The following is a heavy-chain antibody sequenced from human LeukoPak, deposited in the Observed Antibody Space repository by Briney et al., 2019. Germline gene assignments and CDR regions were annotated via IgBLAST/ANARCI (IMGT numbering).Heavy chain of an antibody. CDR3: AKDGGLWVSAHWGDS. D-gene: IGHD7-27*01. CDR1: GFTVSSNY. CDR2: IYSGGTT. V-gene: IGHV3-53*01. Sequence: PGGSLRLSCAASGFTVSSNYMSWVRQAPGKGLEWVSVIYSGGTTYYADSVKGRFTISRDNSKNTLYLQMHSLGDADTAVYYCAKDGGLWVSAHWGDSWGRGTLVTVSS. J-gene: IGHJ4*02.